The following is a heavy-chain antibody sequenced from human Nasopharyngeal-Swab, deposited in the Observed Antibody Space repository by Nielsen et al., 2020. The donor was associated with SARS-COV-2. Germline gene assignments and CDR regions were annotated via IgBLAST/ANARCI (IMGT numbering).Heavy chain of an antibody. Sequence: VKVSCKASGGTFSSYAISWVRQAPGQGLEWMGGIIPIFGTANYAQKFQGRVTITADESTSTAYMELSSLRSEDTAVYYCARGGEYGGLSYYFDYWGQGTLVTVSS. V-gene: IGHV1-69*01. CDR1: GGTFSSYA. D-gene: IGHD5-12*01. CDR3: ARGGEYGGLSYYFDY. J-gene: IGHJ4*02. CDR2: IIPIFGTA.